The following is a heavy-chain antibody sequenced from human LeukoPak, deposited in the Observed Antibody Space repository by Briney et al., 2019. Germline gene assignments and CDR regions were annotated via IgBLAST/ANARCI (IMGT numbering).Heavy chain of an antibody. Sequence: GGSLRLSCAASGFTFSSYAMHWVRQAPGKGLEWVAVISYDGSNKYYADSVKGRFTISRDNSKNTLYLQMNSLRAEDTAVYYCARDSKPPFYYDSSGYYPLGYWGQGTLVTVSS. CDR1: GFTFSSYA. V-gene: IGHV3-30*04. J-gene: IGHJ4*02. CDR2: ISYDGSNK. CDR3: ARDSKPPFYYDSSGYYPLGY. D-gene: IGHD3-22*01.